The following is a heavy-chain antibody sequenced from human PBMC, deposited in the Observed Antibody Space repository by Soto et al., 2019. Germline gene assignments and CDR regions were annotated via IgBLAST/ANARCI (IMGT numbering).Heavy chain of an antibody. J-gene: IGHJ6*02. CDR1: GYTFTSYD. CDR3: ARRRLTTFYYYYYGMDV. CDR2: MNPNSGNT. D-gene: IGHD4-17*01. V-gene: IGHV1-8*01. Sequence: VASVKVSCKASGYTFTSYDINWVRQATGQGLEWMGWMNPNSGNTGYAQKFQGRVTMTGNTSISTAYMELSSLRSEDTAVYYCARRRLTTFYYYYYGMDVWGQGTTVTVSS.